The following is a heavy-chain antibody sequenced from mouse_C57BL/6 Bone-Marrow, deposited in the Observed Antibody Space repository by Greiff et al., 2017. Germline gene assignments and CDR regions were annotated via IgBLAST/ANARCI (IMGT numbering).Heavy chain of an antibody. Sequence: VQLQESGPELVKPGASVKISCKASGYSFTSYYIHWVKQWPGQGLEWIGWIYPGSGNTKYNEKFKGKATLTADTSSSTAYMQLSSLTSEDSAVYYGARPFITTVVGRDYWGQGTTLTVSS. CDR3: ARPFITTVVGRDY. CDR1: GYSFTSYY. D-gene: IGHD1-1*01. V-gene: IGHV1-66*01. CDR2: IYPGSGNT. J-gene: IGHJ2*01.